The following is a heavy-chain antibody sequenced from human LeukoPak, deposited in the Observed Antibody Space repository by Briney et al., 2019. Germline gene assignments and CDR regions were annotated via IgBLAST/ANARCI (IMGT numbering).Heavy chain of an antibody. J-gene: IGHJ4*02. Sequence: SVKVSCKASGGTFSSYAISWVRQAPGQGLEWMGRIIPILGIANYAQKFQGRVTMTTDTSTSTAYMELRSLRSDDTAVYYCARTNSGYDCYDYWGQGTLVTVSS. CDR3: ARTNSGYDCYDY. CDR2: IIPILGIA. D-gene: IGHD5-12*01. V-gene: IGHV1-69*04. CDR1: GGTFSSYA.